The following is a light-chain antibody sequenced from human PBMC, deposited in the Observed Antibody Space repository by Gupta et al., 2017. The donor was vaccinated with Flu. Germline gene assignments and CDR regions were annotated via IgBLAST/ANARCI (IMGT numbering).Light chain of an antibody. CDR1: QGLANN. J-gene: IGKJ1*01. CDR3: QQDHEWPRT. V-gene: IGKV3-15*01. CDR2: GAS. Sequence: PATPALVPGERAPPSRRARQGLANNFAWFQQRPGQAPRPLIYGASTRGTNVPARFSGSGSGTDFPLTISRLQSEDFAVYYCQQDHEWPRTFGQGTKVEVK.